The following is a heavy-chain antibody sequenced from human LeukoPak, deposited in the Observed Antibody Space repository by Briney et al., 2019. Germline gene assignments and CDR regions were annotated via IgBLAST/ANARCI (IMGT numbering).Heavy chain of an antibody. J-gene: IGHJ3*01. D-gene: IGHD3-22*01. CDR3: ARMGVSYYYDSSTYYPVAFDV. CDR2: IFHSGSI. V-gene: IGHV4-38-2*01. Sequence: SETLSLICAVSGYSISSGYYWGWIRQSPGKGLEWIGTIFHSGSIYYNPSLKSRVTLSVDTSKNQFSLKLSSVTAADTAVYYCARMGVSYYYDSSTYYPVAFDVWGRGTMVAVSS. CDR1: GYSISSGYY.